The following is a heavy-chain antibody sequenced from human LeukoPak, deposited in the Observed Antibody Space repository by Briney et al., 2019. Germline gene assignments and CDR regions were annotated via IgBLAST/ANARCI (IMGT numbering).Heavy chain of an antibody. D-gene: IGHD5-24*01. J-gene: IGHJ3*02. V-gene: IGHV4-59*01. Sequence: SETLSLTCAVYGGPFSGYYWSWIRQPPARGREGIGYIYYSGSTNYNPSLKSRVTISVGTSKNQFSLKLSSVTAADTAVYYCAREWRWLQHDAFDIWGQGTMVTVSS. CDR2: IYYSGST. CDR1: GGPFSGYY. CDR3: AREWRWLQHDAFDI.